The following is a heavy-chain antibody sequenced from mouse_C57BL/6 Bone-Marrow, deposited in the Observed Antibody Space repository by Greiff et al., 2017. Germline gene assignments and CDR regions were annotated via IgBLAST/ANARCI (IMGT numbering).Heavy chain of an antibody. CDR2: ISDGGSYT. CDR1: GFTFSSYA. V-gene: IGHV5-4*01. Sequence: EVKVEESGGGLVKPGGSLKLSCAASGFTFSSYAMSWVRQTPEKRLEWVATISDGGSYTYYPDNVKGRFTISRDNAKNNLYLQMSHLKSEDTAMYYCARDEAVRRDFDVWGTGTTVTVSS. J-gene: IGHJ1*03. D-gene: IGHD2-14*01. CDR3: ARDEAVRRDFDV.